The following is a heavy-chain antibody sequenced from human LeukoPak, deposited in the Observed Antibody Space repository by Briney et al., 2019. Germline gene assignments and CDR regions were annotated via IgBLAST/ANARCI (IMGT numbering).Heavy chain of an antibody. D-gene: IGHD6-13*01. V-gene: IGHV3-7*01. CDR1: GFTFSSHS. CDR3: GRVIAGAIDY. CDR2: IILDGSEI. Sequence: GGALRLSCAASGFTFSSHSMSRVRQAPGEGREWLDNIILDGSEIFYVDFVKGRFNISRDKADNSMYLQMNSLRAEDTAVYYCGRVIAGAIDYWGQGTLVTVSS. J-gene: IGHJ4*02.